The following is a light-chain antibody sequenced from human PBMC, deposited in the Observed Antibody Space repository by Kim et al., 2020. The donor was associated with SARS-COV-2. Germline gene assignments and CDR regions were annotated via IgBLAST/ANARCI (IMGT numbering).Light chain of an antibody. CDR2: GAS. V-gene: IGKV3-20*01. J-gene: IGKJ1*01. CDR1: QTVVSNY. Sequence: EIVLTQSPGTLSLSPGERATLSCRASQTVVSNYLAWYQQKPGQAPRLLIYGASSRATGIPDKFSGSGSGTDFTLTITRLEPEDSAVYYCKQYHMAPRTFGQGTKVDIK. CDR3: KQYHMAPRT.